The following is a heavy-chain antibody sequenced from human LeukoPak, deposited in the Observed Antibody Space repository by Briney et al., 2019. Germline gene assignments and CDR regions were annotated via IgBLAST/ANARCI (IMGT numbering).Heavy chain of an antibody. J-gene: IGHJ4*02. CDR2: ISWNSGSI. Sequence: GWSLRLSCAASGFTFDDYAMHWVRQAPGKGLEWVSGISWNSGSIGYADSVKGRFTISRGNAKNSLYLQMNSLRAEDTVLYYCAKDIGKYYDSSGYWEFDYCGQGTLVTVSS. CDR1: GFTFDDYA. CDR3: AKDIGKYYDSSGYWEFDY. V-gene: IGHV3-9*01. D-gene: IGHD3-22*01.